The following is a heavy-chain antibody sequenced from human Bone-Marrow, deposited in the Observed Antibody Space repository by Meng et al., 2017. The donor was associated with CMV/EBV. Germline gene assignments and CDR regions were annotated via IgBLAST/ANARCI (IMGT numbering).Heavy chain of an antibody. CDR2: ISWNSGTI. D-gene: IGHD2-15*01. Sequence: GGSLRLSCAVSGFTFDDYAMHWVRQAPGKGLEWVSGISWNSGTIGYADSVKGRFTISRDNAKNSLYLQMNSLRAEDTAFYYCAKDTSPYCSGGTCYPGWFDPWGQGTLVTVSS. CDR1: GFTFDDYA. J-gene: IGHJ5*02. CDR3: AKDTSPYCSGGTCYPGWFDP. V-gene: IGHV3-9*01.